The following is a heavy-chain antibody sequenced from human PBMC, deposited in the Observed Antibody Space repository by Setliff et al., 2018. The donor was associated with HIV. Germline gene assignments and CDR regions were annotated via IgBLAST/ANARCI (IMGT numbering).Heavy chain of an antibody. CDR3: ARGNYDTSDYYTNFYYYYMDV. J-gene: IGHJ6*03. CDR1: GGSISSHY. D-gene: IGHD3-22*01. CDR2: ISYSGTT. Sequence: SETLSLTCTVSGGSISSHYWSWIRQPPGKGLEWIAYISYSGTTKYNPSLESRVTISIDTSKNQFSLKLNSVTAADTAIYYCARGNYDTSDYYTNFYYYYMDVWGKGTTVTVSS. V-gene: IGHV4-59*11.